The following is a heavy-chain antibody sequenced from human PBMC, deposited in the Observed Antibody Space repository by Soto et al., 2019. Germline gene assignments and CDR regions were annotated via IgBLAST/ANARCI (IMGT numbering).Heavy chain of an antibody. D-gene: IGHD3-10*01. CDR2: FSTTGST. J-gene: IGHJ5*02. Sequence: SETLSLTCTVSGASISSDYWSWIRQPAGKGLEWIGRFSTTGSTNYNPSLKSRVTVSVDTSKNQFSLKLKSVTAADTAVYFCARGAYGSGSFPNWFDPWGQGTLVTVYS. CDR3: ARGAYGSGSFPNWFDP. CDR1: GASISSDY. V-gene: IGHV4-4*07.